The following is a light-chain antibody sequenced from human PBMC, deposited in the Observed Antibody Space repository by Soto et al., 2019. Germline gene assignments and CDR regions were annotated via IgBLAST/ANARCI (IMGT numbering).Light chain of an antibody. CDR1: SSDVGSYNY. Sequence: QSALTQPASVSGSPGQSITISCTGTSSDVGSYNYVSWYQQHPGKAHKLMIYEVSDRPSGISSRFSGSKSGNTASLTISGLQTEDEADYYCSSYTSSSTLFGTGTKLTVL. CDR3: SSYTSSSTL. V-gene: IGLV2-14*01. CDR2: EVS. J-gene: IGLJ1*01.